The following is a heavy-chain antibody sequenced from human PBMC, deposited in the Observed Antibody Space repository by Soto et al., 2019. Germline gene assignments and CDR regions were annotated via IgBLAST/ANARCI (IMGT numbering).Heavy chain of an antibody. CDR1: GYTFSSYD. CDR2: MNPNSGNT. J-gene: IGHJ4*02. Sequence: QVQLVQSGADVKKPGASVKVSCKTSGYTFSSYDINWVRQATGQGLEWMGWMNPNSGNTGYVQKFQSRVTMTRNTSISTAYLELSSLRSEDTAVYYCARSRILDYWGQGTLVTVSS. V-gene: IGHV1-8*01. CDR3: ARSRILDY.